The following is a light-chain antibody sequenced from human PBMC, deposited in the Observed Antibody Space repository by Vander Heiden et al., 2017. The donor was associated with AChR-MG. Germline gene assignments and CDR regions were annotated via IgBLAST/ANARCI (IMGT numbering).Light chain of an antibody. Sequence: EIVLTQSTGTLSLSPGERATLSCRTSQSVASRFLAWYQQKPGQAPRLLIYGASNRAAGIADRFRGSGSGTEFTLTISRLEPDDFAVYYCQQYGDSPTWTFGQGTKVEI. J-gene: IGKJ1*01. CDR2: GAS. CDR1: QSVASRF. CDR3: QQYGDSPTWT. V-gene: IGKV3-20*01.